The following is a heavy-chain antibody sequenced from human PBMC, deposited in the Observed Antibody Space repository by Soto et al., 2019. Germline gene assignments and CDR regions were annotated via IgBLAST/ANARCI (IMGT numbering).Heavy chain of an antibody. CDR3: AATPYYYYYGMDV. Sequence: PGGSLRLSCAASGFTFSNCAMSWVRQAPGKGLEWVSAISGGGDSTYYADSVKGRFTISRDNAKNSLYLQMNSLRAEDTAVYYWAATPYYYYYGMDVWGQGTTVTVSS. V-gene: IGHV3-23*01. J-gene: IGHJ6*02. CDR2: ISGGGDST. CDR1: GFTFSNCA.